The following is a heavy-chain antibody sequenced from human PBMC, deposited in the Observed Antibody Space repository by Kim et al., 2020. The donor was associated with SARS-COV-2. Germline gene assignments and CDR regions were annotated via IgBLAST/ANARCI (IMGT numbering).Heavy chain of an antibody. Sequence: GGSLRLSCAASGFTFSDFAFHWVRQAPGKGLEWVAVISDDANNKYDAESVKGRFTISRDNSKNTLYLQMNSLRPEDTAVYYCARGGYSSSWSIGEAFDFWGQGTMVTVSS. CDR2: ISDDANNK. CDR1: GFTFSDFA. CDR3: ARGGYSSSWSIGEAFDF. D-gene: IGHD6-13*01. V-gene: IGHV3-30*04. J-gene: IGHJ3*01.